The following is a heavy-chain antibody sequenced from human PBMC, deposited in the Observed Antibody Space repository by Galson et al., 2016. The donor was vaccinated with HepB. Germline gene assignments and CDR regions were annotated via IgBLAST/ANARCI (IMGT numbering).Heavy chain of an antibody. V-gene: IGHV1-18*01. CDR2: INTDTSDR. J-gene: IGHJ6*02. D-gene: IGHD2-15*01. CDR3: ARAGYCTGARCYSEGLEV. CDR1: GYSFLSNG. Sequence: SVKVSCKASGYSFLSNGITWVRQAPGQGLEWMGWINTDTSDRIYTHSIQDRVTMTTDTSTNTAYMELRSLTSDDTAVYYCARAGYCTGARCYSEGLEVWGQGTTVTVSS.